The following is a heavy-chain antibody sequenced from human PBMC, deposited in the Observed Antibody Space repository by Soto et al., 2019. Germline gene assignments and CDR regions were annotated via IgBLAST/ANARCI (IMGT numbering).Heavy chain of an antibody. CDR2: INHGGST. V-gene: IGHV4-34*01. J-gene: IGHJ4*02. Sequence: PSETLSLTCAVYGGSFSGYYWSWIRQPPGKGLEWIGEINHGGSTNYNPSLKSRVTISVDTSKNQFSLKLSSVTAADTAVYYCARVPLSGYSWFDYWGQGTMVTVYS. CDR1: GGSFSGYY. D-gene: IGHD3-3*01. CDR3: ARVPLSGYSWFDY.